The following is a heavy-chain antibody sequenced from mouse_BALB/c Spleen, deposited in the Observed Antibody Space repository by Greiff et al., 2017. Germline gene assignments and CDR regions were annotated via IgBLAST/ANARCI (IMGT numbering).Heavy chain of an antibody. D-gene: IGHD2-1*01. CDR2: IRNKANGYTT. CDR3: ARDNFYYVSMDY. V-gene: IGHV7-3*02. J-gene: IGHJ4*01. CDR1: GFTFTDYY. Sequence: EVHLVESGGGLVQPGGSLRLSCATSGFTFTDYYMSWVRQPPGKALEWLGFIRNKANGYTTEYSASVKGRFTISRDNSQSILYLQMNTLRAEDSATYYCARDNFYYVSMDYWGQGTSVTVSS.